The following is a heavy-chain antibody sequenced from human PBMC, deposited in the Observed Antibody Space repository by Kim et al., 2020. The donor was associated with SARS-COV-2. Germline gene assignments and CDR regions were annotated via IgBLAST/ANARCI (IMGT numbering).Heavy chain of an antibody. J-gene: IGHJ5*02. CDR3: ARAYSGSYYGGFDP. V-gene: IGHV3-30*04. D-gene: IGHD1-26*01. Sequence: GGSLRLSCAASGFTFSSYAMHWVRQAPGKGLEWVAVISYDGSNKYYADSVKGRLTISRDNSKNTLYLQMNSLRAEDTAVYYCARAYSGSYYGGFDPWGQGTLVTVSS. CDR2: ISYDGSNK. CDR1: GFTFSSYA.